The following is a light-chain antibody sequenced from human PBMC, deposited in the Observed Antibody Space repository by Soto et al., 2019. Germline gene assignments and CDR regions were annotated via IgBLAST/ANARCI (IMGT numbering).Light chain of an antibody. J-gene: IGKJ4*01. CDR2: DAS. CDR3: QQSEALVLS. V-gene: IGKV1-33*01. Sequence: DIQMTQSPSSLSASVGDRVTITCQASQDITDYLHWYQQKPGKAPRLLIYDASNLETGVPSRFSGSGSGTDFRFTISSLQPEDIATYYCQQSEALVLSFGGGTKVEIK. CDR1: QDITDY.